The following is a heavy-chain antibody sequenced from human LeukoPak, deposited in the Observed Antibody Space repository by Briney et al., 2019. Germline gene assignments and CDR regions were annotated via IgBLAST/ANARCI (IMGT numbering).Heavy chain of an antibody. Sequence: GASVKVSCKASGYTFTSYYMHWVRQAPGQGLEWMGIINPSGGSTGYAQKFQGRVTMTRDTSTSTVYMELSSLRSEDTAVYYCARAYSSGWYGYWGQGTLVTVSS. CDR1: GYTFTSYY. J-gene: IGHJ4*02. CDR2: INPSGGST. CDR3: ARAYSSGWYGY. V-gene: IGHV1-46*01. D-gene: IGHD6-19*01.